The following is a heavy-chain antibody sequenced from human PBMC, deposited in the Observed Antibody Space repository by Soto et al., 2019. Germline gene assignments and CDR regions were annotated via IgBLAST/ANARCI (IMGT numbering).Heavy chain of an antibody. Sequence: SGPTLVNTTQTLTLTCNFSDFSLTTRGVGVGWIRQPPGKALEWVALIYWNDDQRYNPALKSRLTVTKDTYKNHVVLTMTNVDPLDTATYYCKHRSPAYAHDFWGPGTLVTVSS. V-gene: IGHV2-5*01. CDR2: IYWNDDQ. J-gene: IGHJ4*02. CDR3: KHRSPAYAHDF. D-gene: IGHD2-2*01. CDR1: DFSLTTRGVG.